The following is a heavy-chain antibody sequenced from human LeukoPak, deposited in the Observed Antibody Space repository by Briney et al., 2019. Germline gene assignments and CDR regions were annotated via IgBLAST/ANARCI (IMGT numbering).Heavy chain of an antibody. V-gene: IGHV4-59*02. Sequence: ASETLSLTCNVFGGAVNSYYWSWIRQTPGEGLKWIGYISHNGNIDYAPSLKSRVTMSIDTTKNQFSLKLTSVTAADTALYFCARGFCSDEICQVFTHWGQGILVTVSS. CDR1: GGAVNSYY. D-gene: IGHD3-3*01. CDR3: ARGFCSDEICQVFTH. J-gene: IGHJ4*02. CDR2: ISHNGNI.